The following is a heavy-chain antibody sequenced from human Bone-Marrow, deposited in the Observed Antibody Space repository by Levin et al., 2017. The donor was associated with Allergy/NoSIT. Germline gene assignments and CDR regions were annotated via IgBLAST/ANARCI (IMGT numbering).Heavy chain of an antibody. CDR2: IYPGDSDT. D-gene: IGHD2-21*01. CDR3: ARHFEGCGAECFQELDH. Sequence: KVSCQGFGYKFANHWIGWVRQMPGKGLEWMAMIYPGDSDTRYSPSFRGQVTISADKSISTAYLHWSSLSASDTATYYCARHFEGCGAECFQELDHWGQGTLVTVSS. V-gene: IGHV5-51*01. CDR1: GYKFANHW. J-gene: IGHJ5*02.